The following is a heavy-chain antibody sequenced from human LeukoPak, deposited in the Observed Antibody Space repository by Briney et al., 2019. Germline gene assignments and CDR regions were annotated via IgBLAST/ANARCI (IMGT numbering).Heavy chain of an antibody. CDR1: GYSFTTYW. CDR2: IYPGDSDT. D-gene: IGHD3-16*02. J-gene: IGHJ6*02. CDR3: ARQRYDYDYVWGSYRSPRYDYYYYYGMDV. Sequence: PGESLKISCKGSGYSFTTYWIAWVRQMPGKGLEWMGIIYPGDSDTRYSPSFQGQVTISADKSISTAYLQWSSLKASDTAMYYCARQRYDYDYVWGSYRSPRYDYYYYYGMDVWGQGTTVTVSS. V-gene: IGHV5-51*01.